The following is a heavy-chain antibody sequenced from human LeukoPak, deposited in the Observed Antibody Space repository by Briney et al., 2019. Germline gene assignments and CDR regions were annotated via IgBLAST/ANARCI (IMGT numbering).Heavy chain of an antibody. V-gene: IGHV1-69*05. CDR1: GGNFSSYA. CDR3: ARGFLAAVHY. J-gene: IGHJ4*02. Sequence: SVKVYCKASGGNFSSYAISWVRQAPGQGLEWMGGLIPIFATANYAQKFQGRVTITTDESTSTAYMELSSLRSEDTAVYYCARGFLAAVHYWGQGTLVTVSS. CDR2: LIPIFATA. D-gene: IGHD6-13*01.